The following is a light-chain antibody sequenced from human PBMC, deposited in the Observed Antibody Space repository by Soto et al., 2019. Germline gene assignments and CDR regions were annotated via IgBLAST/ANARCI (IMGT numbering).Light chain of an antibody. CDR3: SSFTGSTTHV. CDR2: GVT. V-gene: IGLV2-14*01. J-gene: IGLJ1*01. CDR1: SSDIGDYNY. Sequence: QSALTQPASVSGSPGQSITISCTGTSSDIGDYNYVSWYKHDPGQAPRLMIYGVTNRPSGISDRFSASKSGNTASLTISGLQAEDEAVYYCSSFTGSTTHVFGTGTKVTVL.